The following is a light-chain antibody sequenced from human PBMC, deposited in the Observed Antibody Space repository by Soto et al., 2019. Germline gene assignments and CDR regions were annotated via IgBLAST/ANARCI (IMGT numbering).Light chain of an antibody. CDR2: AAS. Sequence: AIPMTQSPSSLSASVGDRVTITYRASQGIRNDLGWYQQKPGKAPKLMIYAASSLQSGVPSRFSGSGSGTDCTLTISSLQPEDVSTYYCLQDYNYPRTFGQGTKVDI. J-gene: IGKJ1*01. CDR3: LQDYNYPRT. CDR1: QGIRND. V-gene: IGKV1-6*01.